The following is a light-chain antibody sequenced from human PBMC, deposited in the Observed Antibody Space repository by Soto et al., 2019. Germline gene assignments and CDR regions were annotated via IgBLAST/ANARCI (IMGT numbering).Light chain of an antibody. V-gene: IGKV1-5*03. CDR1: QTISSW. Sequence: DIQMTQSPSTLSGSVGDRFTITFLASQTISSWLAWYQQKPVKAPKLLIYNASTLKSGVPSRFSGSGSGTEFTLTISSLQPDDFATYYCQHYNSYSEAFGQGTKVDIK. CDR2: NAS. J-gene: IGKJ1*01. CDR3: QHYNSYSEA.